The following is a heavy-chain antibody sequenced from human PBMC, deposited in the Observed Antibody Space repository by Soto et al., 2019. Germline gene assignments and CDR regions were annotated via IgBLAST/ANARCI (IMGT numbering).Heavy chain of an antibody. V-gene: IGHV3-33*01. D-gene: IGHD6-19*01. J-gene: IGHJ5*02. Sequence: QVQLVESGGGVVQPGRSLRLSCAASGFTFSSNGMHWVRQAPGKGLEWVAVIWYDGSNKYYADSVKGRFTISRDNSKNTLYLQMNSLRAEDTAVYYCARDRSSGWTFDPWGQGTLVTVSS. CDR2: IWYDGSNK. CDR1: GFTFSSNG. CDR3: ARDRSSGWTFDP.